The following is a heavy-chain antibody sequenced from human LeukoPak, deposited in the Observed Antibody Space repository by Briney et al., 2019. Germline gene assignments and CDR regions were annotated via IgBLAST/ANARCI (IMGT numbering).Heavy chain of an antibody. CDR3: ARGESRITIFGVVLTAFDI. CDR1: GFSFSSYA. D-gene: IGHD3-3*01. V-gene: IGHV3-30*01. J-gene: IGHJ3*02. CDR2: ISYDGSNK. Sequence: GRSLRLSCAASGFSFSSYAMHWVRQAPGKGLEWVALISYDGSNKYYADSVKGRFNISRDNSKNTLYLQMNSLRAEDTAVYYCARGESRITIFGVVLTAFDIWGQGTMVTVSS.